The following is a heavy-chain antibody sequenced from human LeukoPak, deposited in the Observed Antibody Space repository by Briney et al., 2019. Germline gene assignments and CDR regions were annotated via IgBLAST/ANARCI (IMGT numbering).Heavy chain of an antibody. J-gene: IGHJ5*02. CDR1: GFTFSSYG. D-gene: IGHD3-3*01. Sequence: GGSLRLSCAASGFTFSSYGMHWVRQAPGKGLEWVSAISGSGGSTYYADSVKGRFTISRDNSKNTLYLQMNSLRAEDTAVYCCEKDAKRYYDFWSGENWFDPWGQGTLVTVSS. CDR3: EKDAKRYYDFWSGENWFDP. V-gene: IGHV3-23*01. CDR2: ISGSGGST.